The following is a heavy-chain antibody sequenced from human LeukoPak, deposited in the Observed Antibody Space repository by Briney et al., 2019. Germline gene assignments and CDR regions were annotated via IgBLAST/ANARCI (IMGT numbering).Heavy chain of an antibody. CDR2: ISAGGNSP. CDR3: ANHGGRANRGSVHDY. V-gene: IGHV3-23*01. D-gene: IGHD7-27*01. J-gene: IGHJ4*02. CDR1: GFTFSSYA. Sequence: GSLRLSCAASGFTFSSYAMIWVRQAPGKGLEWVSGISAGGNSPYYADSVEGRFTISRDNSKNTLYLQMNSLRAEDTAVYYCANHGGRANRGSVHDYWGQGTLVTVSS.